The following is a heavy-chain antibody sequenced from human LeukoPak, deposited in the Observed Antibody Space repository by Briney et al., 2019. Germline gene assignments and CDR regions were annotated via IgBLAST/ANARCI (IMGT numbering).Heavy chain of an antibody. J-gene: IGHJ4*02. CDR1: GGSISSSNW. CDR2: IYHSGST. V-gene: IGHV4-4*02. D-gene: IGHD3-10*01. CDR3: ARSSVGSGSNFDC. Sequence: PSETLSLTCAVSGGSISSSNWWSWVRQPPGKGLEWIGEIYHSGSTNYNPSLKSRVTISVDKSKNQFSLKLSSVTAADTAVYYCARSSVGSGSNFDCWGQGTLVTVSS.